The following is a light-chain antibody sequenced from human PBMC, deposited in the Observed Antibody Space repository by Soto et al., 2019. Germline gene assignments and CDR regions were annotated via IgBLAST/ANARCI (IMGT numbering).Light chain of an antibody. Sequence: QSVLTQPPSVSGAPGQRVTISCTASRSNIGAGYDVHWYQQLPGTAPKLLIYGNTNRPSGVPDRFSGSKSGTSASLAITGLQAEDEADYYCQSYDSSLSAGVFGGGTKVTVL. CDR3: QSYDSSLSAGV. V-gene: IGLV1-40*01. CDR1: RSNIGAGYD. CDR2: GNT. J-gene: IGLJ3*02.